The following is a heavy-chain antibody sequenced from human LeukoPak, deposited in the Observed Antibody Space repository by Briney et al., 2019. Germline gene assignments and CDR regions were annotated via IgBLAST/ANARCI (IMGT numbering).Heavy chain of an antibody. J-gene: IGHJ5*02. CDR3: ARDNSPWWLESARGGPVDL. CDR1: YFTFSNYP. CDR2: ISYDGTNK. V-gene: IGHV3-30*03. Sequence: GRSLRLSCAASYFTFSNYPFHWVRQAPGKGLEWVAAISYDGTNKYEADSVKGRFTISRDNSKDTLFLQMNSLRPEDTAIYYCARDNSPWWLESARGGPVDLWGQGTLVTVS. D-gene: IGHD6-19*01.